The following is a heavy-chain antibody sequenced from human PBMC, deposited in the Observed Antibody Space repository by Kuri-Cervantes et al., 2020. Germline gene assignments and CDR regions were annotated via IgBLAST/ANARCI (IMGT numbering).Heavy chain of an antibody. CDR2: ISWNSGSI. D-gene: IGHD6-6*01. CDR3: ARGHIAARPFVMDV. Sequence: LSLTCAASGFTFDDYAMHWVRQAPGKGLEWVSGISWNSGSIGYADSVKGRFTISRDNAKNSLYLQMNSLRAEDTAVYYCARGHIAARPFVMDVWGKGTTVTVSS. V-gene: IGHV3-9*01. CDR1: GFTFDDYA. J-gene: IGHJ6*04.